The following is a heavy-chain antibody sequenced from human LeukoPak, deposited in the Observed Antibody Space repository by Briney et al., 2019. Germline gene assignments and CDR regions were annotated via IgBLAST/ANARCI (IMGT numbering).Heavy chain of an antibody. CDR3: AGRNYYDSSGYLAY. CDR1: GGPISSYY. Sequence: SETLSLTCTVSGGPISSYYWSWIRQPAGKGLEWIGRIYTSGSTNYNPSLKSRVTMSVDTSKNQFSLKLSSVTAADTAVYYRAGRNYYDSSGYLAYWGQGTLVTVSS. J-gene: IGHJ4*02. CDR2: IYTSGST. D-gene: IGHD3-22*01. V-gene: IGHV4-4*07.